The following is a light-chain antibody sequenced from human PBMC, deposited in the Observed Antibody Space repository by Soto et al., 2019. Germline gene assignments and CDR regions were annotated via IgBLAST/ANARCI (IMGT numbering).Light chain of an antibody. Sequence: DIVLTQSPGTLSLSPGERAPLSGGPSRMVGRKTLAWNQQKPGQPPRVLIYGTSIRATGIPERFSGGGSGTDFTLTITRLESEDFAVYYCQQYGSSLFTFGPGTKVDF. CDR2: GTS. CDR3: QQYGSSLFT. J-gene: IGKJ3*01. V-gene: IGKV3-20*01. CDR1: RMVGRKT.